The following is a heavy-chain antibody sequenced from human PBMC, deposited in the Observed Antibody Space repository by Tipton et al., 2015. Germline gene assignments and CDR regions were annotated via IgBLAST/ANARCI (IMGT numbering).Heavy chain of an antibody. D-gene: IGHD2-15*01. CDR1: GGSISTYL. CDR3: ARDRRYCSGGFCYFDAFDI. V-gene: IGHV4-59*01. J-gene: IGHJ3*02. Sequence: TLSLTCTVSGGSISTYLWSWIRQPPGKGLEWIGYIYYTGSTNYNPSLRSRVTISVDTSKNQFSLKLSSVTAADTAVYYCARDRRYCSGGFCYFDAFDIWGQGTMVTVSS. CDR2: IYYTGST.